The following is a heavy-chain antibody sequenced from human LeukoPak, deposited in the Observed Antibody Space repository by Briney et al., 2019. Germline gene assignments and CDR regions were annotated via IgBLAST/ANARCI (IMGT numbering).Heavy chain of an antibody. CDR2: IKQDGSEK. CDR3: ARDRCSSTSCYTPDAFDI. V-gene: IGHV3-7*01. Sequence: SGGSLRLSCAASGFTFSSYWMSWVRQAPGKGLEWVANIKQDGSEKYYVDSVKGRFPISRDNAKNSLYLQMNSLKAEDTAVYYCARDRCSSTSCYTPDAFDIWGQGTMVTVSS. J-gene: IGHJ3*02. D-gene: IGHD2-2*02. CDR1: GFTFSSYW.